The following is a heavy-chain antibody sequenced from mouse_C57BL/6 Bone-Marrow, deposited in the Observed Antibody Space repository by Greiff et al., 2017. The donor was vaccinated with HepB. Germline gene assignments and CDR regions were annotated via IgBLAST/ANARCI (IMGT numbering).Heavy chain of an antibody. J-gene: IGHJ2*01. Sequence: QVQLKQSGAELARPGASVKLSCKASGYTFTSYGISWVKQRTGQGLEWIGEIYPRSGNTYYNEKFKGKATLTADKSSSTAYMELRSLTSEDSAVYFCARHLNYYGSSLYYFDYWGQGTTLTVSS. D-gene: IGHD1-1*01. V-gene: IGHV1-81*01. CDR2: IYPRSGNT. CDR3: ARHLNYYGSSLYYFDY. CDR1: GYTFTSYG.